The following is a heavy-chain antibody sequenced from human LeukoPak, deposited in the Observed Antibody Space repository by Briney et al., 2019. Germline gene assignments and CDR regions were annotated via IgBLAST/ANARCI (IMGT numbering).Heavy chain of an antibody. CDR2: INPNSGRT. CDR1: GYTFTGYY. D-gene: IGHD5-12*01. J-gene: IGHJ4*02. V-gene: IGHV1-2*02. CDR3: ARDPSGYDGLYYFDY. Sequence: ASVKVSCKASGYTFTGYYMHWVRQAPGQGLEWMGWINPNSGRTNYAQRFQGRVTMTRDTSISTAYMELSRLRSDDTAVYYCARDPSGYDGLYYFDYWGQGTLVTVSS.